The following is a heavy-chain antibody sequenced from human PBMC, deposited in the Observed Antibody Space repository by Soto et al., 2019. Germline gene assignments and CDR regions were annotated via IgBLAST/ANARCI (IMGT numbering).Heavy chain of an antibody. J-gene: IGHJ4*02. Sequence: GGSLRLSCAASGFTFSSFDMHWVRQAPGKGLEWVTVISSDGSNIYYADSVEGRFTISRDNSKNTLSLQMNSLRAEDTAVYYCAKDLRGKWSLDYWGQGTLVTVSS. CDR3: AKDLRGKWSLDY. CDR2: ISSDGSNI. CDR1: GFTFSSFD. V-gene: IGHV3-30*18. D-gene: IGHD1-26*01.